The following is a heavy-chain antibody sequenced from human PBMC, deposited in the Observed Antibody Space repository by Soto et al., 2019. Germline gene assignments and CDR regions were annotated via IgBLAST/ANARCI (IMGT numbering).Heavy chain of an antibody. CDR1: GYTFTSYG. D-gene: IGHD3-10*01. J-gene: IGHJ4*02. CDR3: ASGWFGEFVYQFDY. CDR2: ISAYNGNT. V-gene: IGHV1-18*01. Sequence: QVQLVQSGAEVKKPGASVKVSCKPSGYTFTSYGITWVRQAPGQGLEWMGWISAYNGNTNYEQKCQGRVTMTTDTSTSTAYMELRSLGSDDTAVYYCASGWFGEFVYQFDYWGQGTLVTVSS.